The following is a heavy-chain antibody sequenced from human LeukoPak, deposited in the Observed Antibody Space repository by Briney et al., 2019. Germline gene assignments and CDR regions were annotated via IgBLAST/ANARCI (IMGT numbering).Heavy chain of an antibody. D-gene: IGHD2-2*01. CDR2: ISSSSSYI. Sequence: PGGSLRLSCAASGFTFSTYSMNWVRQAPGKGLEWVSSISSSSSYIYYADSVKGRFTISRDNAKNSLYLQMNSLRAEDTAVYYCARDQGYCSSTSCSYYGMDVWGQGTTVTVSS. CDR3: ARDQGYCSSTSCSYYGMDV. CDR1: GFTFSTYS. V-gene: IGHV3-21*01. J-gene: IGHJ6*02.